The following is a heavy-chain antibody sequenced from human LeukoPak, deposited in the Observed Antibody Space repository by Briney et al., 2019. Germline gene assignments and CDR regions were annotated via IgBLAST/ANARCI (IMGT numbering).Heavy chain of an antibody. CDR2: IRGKAYGGTT. D-gene: IGHD4-17*01. J-gene: IGHJ6*03. V-gene: IGHV3-49*04. CDR1: GFTFGDYA. CDR3: TRDHDYGDYGFNYYYYYMDV. Sequence: GGSLRLSCTASGFTFGDYAMSWVRQAPGKGLEWVGFIRGKAYGGTTEYAASVKGRFTISRDDSKSIAYLQMNSLKTEDTAVYYCTRDHDYGDYGFNYYYYYMDVWGKGTTVTVSS.